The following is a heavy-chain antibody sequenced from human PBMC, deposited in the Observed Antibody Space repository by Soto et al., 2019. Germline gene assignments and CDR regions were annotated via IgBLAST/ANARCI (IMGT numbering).Heavy chain of an antibody. Sequence: PSETLSLTCTVSGGSISSYYWSWIRQPPGKGLEWIGYIYYSGSTNYNPSLKSRVTISVDTSKNQFSLKLSSVTAADTAVYYCARGLGAVYAVLNNGFDPWGQGTLVTVSS. D-gene: IGHD2-8*01. CDR2: IYYSGST. CDR3: ARGLGAVYAVLNNGFDP. CDR1: GGSISSYY. V-gene: IGHV4-59*01. J-gene: IGHJ5*02.